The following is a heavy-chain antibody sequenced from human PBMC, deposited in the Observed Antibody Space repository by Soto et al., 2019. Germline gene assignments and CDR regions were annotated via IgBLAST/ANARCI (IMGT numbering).Heavy chain of an antibody. CDR1: GFTFSNYW. J-gene: IGHJ4*02. CDR3: ARDRGPNTADY. Sequence: EVQVVESGGGLVQPGGSLRLSCAVSGFTFSNYWMTWVRQAPGKGLEWVAYMNQDGSQIYYVDSLRGRFTISRDNANNSLYLQMNSLRVEDTAVYYCARDRGPNTADYWGQGTLVTVSS. V-gene: IGHV3-7*01. D-gene: IGHD2-2*02. CDR2: MNQDGSQI.